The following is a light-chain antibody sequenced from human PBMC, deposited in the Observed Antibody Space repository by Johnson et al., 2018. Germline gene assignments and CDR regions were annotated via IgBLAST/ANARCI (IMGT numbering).Light chain of an antibody. V-gene: IGLV1-51*02. CDR1: SSNIGNKY. CDR2: ENN. Sequence: QSVLTQPPSVSAAPGQKVTISCSGSSSNIGNKYVSWYQQLPGTAPKLLIYENNKRPSGIPDRFSGSKSGTSATLGITGLQTGDEADYYCGTWDSSLSAGNVFGTGTKFTVL. J-gene: IGLJ1*01. CDR3: GTWDSSLSAGNV.